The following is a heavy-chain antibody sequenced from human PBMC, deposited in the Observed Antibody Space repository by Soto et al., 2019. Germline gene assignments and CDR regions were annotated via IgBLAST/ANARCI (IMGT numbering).Heavy chain of an antibody. J-gene: IGHJ5*02. CDR1: GYTFTSYY. V-gene: IGHV1-46*01. D-gene: IGHD2-2*01. CDR3: ARDLVYCSSTSCYTRGNNWFDP. Sequence: GASVKVSCKASGYTFTSYYMHWVRQAPGQGLEWMGIFNPSTGSTTYAQKFQGRVTMTRDTSTSTVYMELSSLRSEDTAVYYCARDLVYCSSTSCYTRGNNWFDPWGQGTLVTVSS. CDR2: FNPSTGST.